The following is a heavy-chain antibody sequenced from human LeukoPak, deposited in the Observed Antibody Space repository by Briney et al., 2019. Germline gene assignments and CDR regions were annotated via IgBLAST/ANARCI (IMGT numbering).Heavy chain of an antibody. D-gene: IGHD4-11*01. CDR2: IWSDATNM. CDR1: GFIFTDYG. CDR3: AKDAQRGFDYSNSFQY. J-gene: IGHJ4*02. Sequence: GGSLRLSCVASGFIFTDYGFHWVRQTPGKGLEWVAAIWSDATNMYYGNSAKGRFFIQRDDFQNTVYLEMSSLRAEDTAVYYCAKDAQRGFDYSNSFQYWGQGSLVTVSS. V-gene: IGHV3-33*06.